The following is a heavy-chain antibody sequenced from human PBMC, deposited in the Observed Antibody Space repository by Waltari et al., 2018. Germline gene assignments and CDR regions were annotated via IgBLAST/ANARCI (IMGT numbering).Heavy chain of an antibody. Sequence: QVQLQESGPGLVKPSETLSLTCTVSGYSISSGYYWGWIRQPPGKGLEWIGSIYHSGSTYYNPSLKSRVTISVDTSKNQFSLKLSSVTAAYTAVYYCARAKGYGGNSNWFDPWGQGTLVTVSS. J-gene: IGHJ5*02. V-gene: IGHV4-38-2*02. D-gene: IGHD2-21*02. CDR2: IYHSGST. CDR3: ARAKGYGGNSNWFDP. CDR1: GYSISSGYY.